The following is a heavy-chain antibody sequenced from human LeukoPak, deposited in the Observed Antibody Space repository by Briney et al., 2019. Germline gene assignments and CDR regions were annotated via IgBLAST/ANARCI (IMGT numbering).Heavy chain of an antibody. CDR3: ASDVDTAMDN. Sequence: PGGSLRLSCAASGFTFSSYGMHWVRQAPGKGLEWVAIIRYDGSNKYYADSVKGRFTISRDNSKNTLYLQMNSLRAEDTALYYCASDVDTAMDNWGQGTLVTVSS. CDR2: IRYDGSNK. J-gene: IGHJ4*02. V-gene: IGHV3-33*08. D-gene: IGHD5-18*01. CDR1: GFTFSSYG.